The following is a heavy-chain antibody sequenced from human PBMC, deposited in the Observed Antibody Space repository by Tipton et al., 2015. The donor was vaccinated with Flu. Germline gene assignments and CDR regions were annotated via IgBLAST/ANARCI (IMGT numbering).Heavy chain of an antibody. Sequence: TLSLTCTVSGGSISSYYWSWIRQPPGKGLEWIGYIYYSGSTNYNPSLKSRVTISVDTSKNQFSLKLSSVTAADTAVYYCARDSYGDYEGFDYWGQRTRVTVSS. D-gene: IGHD4-17*01. J-gene: IGHJ4*02. CDR1: GGSISSYY. V-gene: IGHV4-59*01. CDR3: ARDSYGDYEGFDY. CDR2: IYYSGST.